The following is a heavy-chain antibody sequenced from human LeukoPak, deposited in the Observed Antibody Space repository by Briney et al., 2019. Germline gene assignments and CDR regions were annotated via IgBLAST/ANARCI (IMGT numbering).Heavy chain of an antibody. Sequence: GGSLRLSCAASGFTFSSHWMSWVRQAPGKGLEWVANIKLDGSENYYVDSVKGRFAISRDNAKNSLYLQMNSLRAEDTAVYYCARTRLGAAYFDYWAQGTLVIVSS. V-gene: IGHV3-7*01. D-gene: IGHD6-13*01. CDR3: ARTRLGAAYFDY. CDR2: IKLDGSEN. CDR1: GFTFSSHW. J-gene: IGHJ4*02.